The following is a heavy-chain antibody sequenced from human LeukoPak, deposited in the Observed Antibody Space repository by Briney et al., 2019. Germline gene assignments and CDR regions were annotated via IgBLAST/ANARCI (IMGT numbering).Heavy chain of an antibody. J-gene: IGHJ5*02. V-gene: IGHV1-2*02. CDR3: GRVDTVVVPAGITWFDP. CDR2: INPNSGGT. D-gene: IGHD2-2*02. CDR1: GYTFTGYY. Sequence: ASVKVSCKASGYTFTGYYMHWVRQAPGQGLEWMGWINPNSGGTNYAQKFQGRVTMSRDMSISTAYMELSRLRSDDTAVYYCGRVDTVVVPAGITWFDPWGQGTLVTVSS.